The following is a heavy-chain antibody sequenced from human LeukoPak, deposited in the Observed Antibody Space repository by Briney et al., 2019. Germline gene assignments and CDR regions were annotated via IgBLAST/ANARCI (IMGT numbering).Heavy chain of an antibody. V-gene: IGHV3-74*01. J-gene: IGHJ4*02. CDR1: GFTFSSYW. D-gene: IGHD5-18*01. Sequence: GGSLRLSCAASGFTFSSYWMHWVRQAPGKGLVWVSRINSDGGSTSYADSVKGRFTISRDNAKNTLYLQMNSLRAEDTAVYHFARGGGYSYGPAYYFDYWGQGTLVTVSS. CDR3: ARGGGYSYGPAYYFDY. CDR2: INSDGGST.